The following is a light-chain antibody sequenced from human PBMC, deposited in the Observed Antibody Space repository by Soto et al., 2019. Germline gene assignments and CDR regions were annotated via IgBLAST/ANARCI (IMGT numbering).Light chain of an antibody. CDR2: GAS. V-gene: IGKV3-15*01. CDR1: QSVSSN. CDR3: QQYNNWQT. J-gene: IGKJ1*01. Sequence: EIVMTQSPATLSVSPGERATLSCRANQSVSSNLAWYQQKPGQAPRLLIYGASTRATGIPARFSGSGSGTEFTLTISILQSEDVAVYYCQQYNNWQTFGQGTKVEIK.